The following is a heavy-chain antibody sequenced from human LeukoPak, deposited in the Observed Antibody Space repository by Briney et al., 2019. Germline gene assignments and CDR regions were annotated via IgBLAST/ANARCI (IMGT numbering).Heavy chain of an antibody. V-gene: IGHV1-2*02. D-gene: IGHD4-17*01. CDR2: INPNSGGT. J-gene: IGHJ4*02. CDR1: GYTFTVYY. Sequence: ASVKVSCKASGYTFTVYYMHWVRQAPGQGLEWMGWINPNSGGTNYAQKFQGRVTMTRDTSISTAYMELSSLRSDDTAVYYCAPTAGHEYGDYLYYFDYWGQGTLVTVSS. CDR3: APTAGHEYGDYLYYFDY.